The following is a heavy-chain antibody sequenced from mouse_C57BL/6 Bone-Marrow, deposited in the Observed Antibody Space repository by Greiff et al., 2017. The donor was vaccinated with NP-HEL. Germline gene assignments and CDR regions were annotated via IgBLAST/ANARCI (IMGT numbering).Heavy chain of an antibody. D-gene: IGHD3-2*02. V-gene: IGHV1-26*01. CDR3: ARARATAQATMDY. CDR1: GYTFTDYY. J-gene: IGHJ4*01. CDR2: INPNNGGT. Sequence: VQLQQSGPELVKPGASVKISCTASGYTFTDYYMNWVKQSHGKSLEWIGNINPNNGGTSYNQKFKGKATLTVDKSSSTAYMQLSSLTSEDSAVYYGARARATAQATMDYWGQGTSVTVSS.